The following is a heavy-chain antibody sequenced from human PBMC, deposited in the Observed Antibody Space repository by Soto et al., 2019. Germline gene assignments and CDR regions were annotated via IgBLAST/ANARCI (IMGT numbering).Heavy chain of an antibody. CDR3: GRASHYGEYGIDY. V-gene: IGHV3-7*03. D-gene: IGHD4-17*01. CDR1: GFIFSGYW. CDR2: IKQDGSEI. Sequence: EAYLVESGGGLVQTGGSLRLSCRASGFIFSGYWMSWVRQAPGKGLEWVANIKQDGSEIYYVDSVKGRFTVSRDNAKNSLYVQMNSLRVEDTAVYYCGRASHYGEYGIDYWGKGALVTVSS. J-gene: IGHJ4*02.